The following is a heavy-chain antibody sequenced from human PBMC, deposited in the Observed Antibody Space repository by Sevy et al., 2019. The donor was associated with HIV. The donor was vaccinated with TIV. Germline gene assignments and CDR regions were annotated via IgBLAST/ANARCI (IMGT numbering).Heavy chain of an antibody. CDR3: AKDRVWELGDAFDI. CDR2: LSGSGGST. D-gene: IGHD6-13*01. V-gene: IGHV3-23*01. CDR1: GFTFSSYA. J-gene: IGHJ3*02. Sequence: GGSLRLSCAASGFTFSSYAMNWVRQAPGKGLEWVSGLSGSGGSTNYEDSVKGRFTISRDNSKNTRYLQMSSLRAEDTAVYYCAKDRVWELGDAFDIWGQGTMVTVSS.